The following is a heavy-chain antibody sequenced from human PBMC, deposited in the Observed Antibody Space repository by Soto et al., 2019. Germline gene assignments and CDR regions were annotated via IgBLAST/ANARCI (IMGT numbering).Heavy chain of an antibody. J-gene: IGHJ4*02. D-gene: IGHD2-2*01. V-gene: IGHV4-34*01. CDR3: ARFQRAPVVPAAIPYFDY. Sequence: QVQLQQWGAGLLKPSETLSLTCAVYGGSFSGYYCSWIRQPPGKGLEWIGESNHSGSTNYNPSLKSRVTISVDTSKNQFSMKLSSVTAADTAVYYCARFQRAPVVPAAIPYFDYWGQGTLVTVSS. CDR1: GGSFSGYY. CDR2: SNHSGST.